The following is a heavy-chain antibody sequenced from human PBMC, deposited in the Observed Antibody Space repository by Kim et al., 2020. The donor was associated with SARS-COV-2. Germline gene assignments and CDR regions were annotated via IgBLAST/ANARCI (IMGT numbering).Heavy chain of an antibody. D-gene: IGHD6-13*01. J-gene: IGHJ5*02. CDR3: ARGGRSSSWYVMNNWFDP. V-gene: IGHV4-34*01. CDR2: INHSGST. Sequence: SETLSLTCAVYGGSFSGYYWSWIRQPPGKGLEWIGEINHSGSTNYNPSLKSRVTISVDTSKNQFSLKLSSVTAADTAVYYCARGGRSSSWYVMNNWFDPWGREPWSPSPQ. CDR1: GGSFSGYY.